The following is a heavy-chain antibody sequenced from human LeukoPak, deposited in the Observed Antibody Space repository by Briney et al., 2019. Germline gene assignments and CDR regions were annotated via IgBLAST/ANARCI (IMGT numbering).Heavy chain of an antibody. V-gene: IGHV4-59*01. Sequence: SETLSLTCTVSGGSISSYYWSWIRQPPGKGLERIGYIYYSGSTNYNPSLKSRVTISVDTSKNQFSLKLSSVTAADTAVYYCARVHGSSIALFDYWGQGTLVTVSS. CDR2: IYYSGST. J-gene: IGHJ4*02. CDR3: ARVHGSSIALFDY. CDR1: GGSISSYY. D-gene: IGHD6-6*01.